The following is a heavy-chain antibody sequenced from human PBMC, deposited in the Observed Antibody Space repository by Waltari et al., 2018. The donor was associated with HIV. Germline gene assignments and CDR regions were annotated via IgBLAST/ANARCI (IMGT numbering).Heavy chain of an antibody. V-gene: IGHV4-31*03. Sequence: QVQLQESGPGLVKPSQTLSLTCTVSGDSLNSGGYYWAWIRQHPEKGLEWIAFVYYRGGTFSNPSFKSRATISVDTSESQFSLKLASMTAADTAVYYCARVGYYYFDLWGRGTLVTVSS. CDR3: ARVGYYYFDL. J-gene: IGHJ2*01. CDR2: VYYRGGT. CDR1: GDSLNSGGYY.